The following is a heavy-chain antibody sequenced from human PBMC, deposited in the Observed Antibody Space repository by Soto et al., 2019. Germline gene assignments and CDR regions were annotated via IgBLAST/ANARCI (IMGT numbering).Heavy chain of an antibody. CDR2: ISGSGGST. J-gene: IGHJ4*02. V-gene: IGHV3-23*01. D-gene: IGHD4-17*01. Sequence: EVQLLESGGGLVQPGGSLRLSCAASGFTFSGYAMSWVRQAPGKGLEWVSAISGSGGSTYYADSVKGRFTISRDNSKNTLYLQVNGLRAEDTAVYYCAKKSATVTTPSDYWGQGTLVTVSS. CDR3: AKKSATVTTPSDY. CDR1: GFTFSGYA.